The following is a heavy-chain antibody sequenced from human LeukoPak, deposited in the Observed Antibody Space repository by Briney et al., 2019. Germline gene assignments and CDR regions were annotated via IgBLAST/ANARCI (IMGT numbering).Heavy chain of an antibody. D-gene: IGHD4-23*01. CDR2: ISGSGGST. Sequence: GPSLSLSCAASGFFFSSYAMGWVRQPAGEGLGWVLAISGSGGSTYYADSVQGRFTISSANSKNTLHLRMNSLRAADTAVYYCAKDFGGYWGQGTLVTVSS. V-gene: IGHV3-23*01. CDR1: GFFFSSYA. J-gene: IGHJ4*02. CDR3: AKDFGGY.